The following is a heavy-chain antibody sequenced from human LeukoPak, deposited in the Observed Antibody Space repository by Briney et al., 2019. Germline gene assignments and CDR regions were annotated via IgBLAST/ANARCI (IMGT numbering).Heavy chain of an antibody. V-gene: IGHV4-4*07. Sequence: SETLSLTCTVSGGSISSYYWSWIRQPAGKGLEWIGRIYTSGSTNYIPSLKSRVTMSVDTSKNQFSLKLSSVTAADTAVYYCARETNIVATIRWFDPWGQGTLVTVSS. J-gene: IGHJ5*02. CDR1: GGSISSYY. CDR3: ARETNIVATIRWFDP. D-gene: IGHD5-12*01. CDR2: IYTSGST.